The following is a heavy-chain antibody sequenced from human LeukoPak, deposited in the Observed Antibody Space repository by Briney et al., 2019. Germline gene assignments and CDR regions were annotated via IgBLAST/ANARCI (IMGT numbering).Heavy chain of an antibody. V-gene: IGHV3-48*03. D-gene: IGHD3-10*02. CDR2: ISSSGSTI. CDR3: AELGITMIGGV. J-gene: IGHJ6*04. CDR1: GFTFSSYE. Sequence: GGSLTLSCAASGFTFSSYEMNWVRQAPGEGVEGVSYISSSGSTIYYADSVKSRFTISRDNAKNSLYLQMNSLRAEDTAVYYCAELGITMIGGVWGKGPRSSSPQ.